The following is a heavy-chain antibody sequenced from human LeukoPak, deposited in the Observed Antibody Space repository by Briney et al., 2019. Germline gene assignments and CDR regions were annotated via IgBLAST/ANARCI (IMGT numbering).Heavy chain of an antibody. D-gene: IGHD2-2*01. CDR3: ARGTIVPTVGIYYFDY. J-gene: IGHJ4*02. CDR1: GGSISSYY. CDR2: IYYSGST. Sequence: SETLSLTCTVSGGSISSYYWSWIRQPPGKGLEWIGYIYYSGSTNYNPSLKSRVTISVDTSKNQFSLKLSSVTAADTAVYYCARGTIVPTVGIYYFDYWGQGTLVTVFS. V-gene: IGHV4-59*01.